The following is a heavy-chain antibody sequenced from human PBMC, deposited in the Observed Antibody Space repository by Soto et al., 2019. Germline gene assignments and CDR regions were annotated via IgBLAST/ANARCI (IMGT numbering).Heavy chain of an antibody. Sequence: EGQLAESGGGWVQPGRSLRLSCLASGFSFNDYAMHWVRQAPGKSLEWVSGLSWNGGHIGYADSVKGRFTISRDNAENSLHLQMDILRPEDTALYYCVKDIGKDGSSRSCNLYYYFYVWGKGTTVTVSS. J-gene: IGHJ6*03. CDR1: GFSFNDYA. V-gene: IGHV3-9*01. CDR2: LSWNGGHI. D-gene: IGHD2-2*01. CDR3: VKDIGKDGSSRSCNLYYYFYV.